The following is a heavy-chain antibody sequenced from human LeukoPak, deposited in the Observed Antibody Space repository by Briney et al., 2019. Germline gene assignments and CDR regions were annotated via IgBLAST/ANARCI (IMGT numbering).Heavy chain of an antibody. CDR3: ARDRNPIDAFDI. V-gene: IGHV3-11*01. Sequence: GSLRLSCAASGFTFSDFYMSWIRQAPGKGLEWVSYITSSGNTIYYADSVKGRFTISRDNAKNSLYLQMNSLRAEDTAVYYCARDRNPIDAFDIWGQGTMVTVSS. CDR2: ITSSGNTI. J-gene: IGHJ3*02. CDR1: GFTFSDFY.